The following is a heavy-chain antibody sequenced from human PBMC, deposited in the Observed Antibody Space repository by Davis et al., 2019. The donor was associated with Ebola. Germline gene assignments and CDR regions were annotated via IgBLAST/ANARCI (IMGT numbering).Heavy chain of an antibody. CDR3: GTSWGRGAFDI. Sequence: ASVKVSCKASGYTFTGHYMYWVRQAPGQGLVWMGWINPNSGGTNYAQKFQGRVTMTRDTSINTVYMGLSSLRSDDTAVYYCGTSWGRGAFDIWGQGTMVTVSS. D-gene: IGHD3-16*01. CDR1: GYTFTGHY. V-gene: IGHV1-2*02. J-gene: IGHJ3*02. CDR2: INPNSGGT.